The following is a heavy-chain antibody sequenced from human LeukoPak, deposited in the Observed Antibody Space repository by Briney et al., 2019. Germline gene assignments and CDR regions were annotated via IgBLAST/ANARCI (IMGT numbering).Heavy chain of an antibody. V-gene: IGHV3-11*05. CDR3: ARGSPPDY. Sequence: GESLRLSCAASGFIFSDYYMSWIRQAPGKGLEWLSYISSSSIYTSYADSVKGRFTISRDNAKNSLYLQLNSLGAEDTAVYYCARGSPPDYWGQGTLVTVSS. CDR2: ISSSSIYT. D-gene: IGHD2-15*01. J-gene: IGHJ4*02. CDR1: GFIFSDYY.